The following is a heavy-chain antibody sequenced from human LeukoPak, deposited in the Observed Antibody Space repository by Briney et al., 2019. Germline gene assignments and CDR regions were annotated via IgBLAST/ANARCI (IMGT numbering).Heavy chain of an antibody. D-gene: IGHD4-17*01. V-gene: IGHV3-30-3*01. J-gene: IGHJ4*02. CDR3: AKEGTYGDFDY. Sequence: GGSLRLSCAASGFTFSSYAMHWVRQAPGKGLEWVAVISYDGSNKYYADSVKGRSTISRDNSKNTLYLQLNSLRSEDTAVYYCAKEGTYGDFDYWGQGTLVTVSS. CDR2: ISYDGSNK. CDR1: GFTFSSYA.